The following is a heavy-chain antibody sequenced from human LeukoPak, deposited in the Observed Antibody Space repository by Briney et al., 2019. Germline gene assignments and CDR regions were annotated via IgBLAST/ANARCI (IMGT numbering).Heavy chain of an antibody. D-gene: IGHD3-22*01. CDR1: GFTFDDYA. CDR2: ISWNSGSI. CDR3: AKDINYDSAYYFDY. J-gene: IGHJ4*02. V-gene: IGHV3-9*01. Sequence: GGSLRLSCAASGFTFDDYAMHWVRHAPGKGLEWVSGISWNSGSIGYADSVKGRFTISRDNAKNSLYLQMNSLRAEDTALYYCAKDINYDSAYYFDYWGQGTLVTVSS.